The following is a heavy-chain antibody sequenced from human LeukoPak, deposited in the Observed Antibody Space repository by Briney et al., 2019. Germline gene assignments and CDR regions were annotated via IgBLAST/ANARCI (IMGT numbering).Heavy chain of an antibody. D-gene: IGHD6-13*01. CDR2: ISGSGGST. CDR3: AKDGLYSSSSY. J-gene: IGHJ4*02. V-gene: IGHV3-23*01. Sequence: KPGGSLRLSCAASGFTVSSNYMSWVRQAPGKGLEWVSAISGSGGSTYYADSVKGRFTISRDNSKNTLYLQMNSLRAEDTAVYYCAKDGLYSSSSYWGQGTLVTVSS. CDR1: GFTVSSNY.